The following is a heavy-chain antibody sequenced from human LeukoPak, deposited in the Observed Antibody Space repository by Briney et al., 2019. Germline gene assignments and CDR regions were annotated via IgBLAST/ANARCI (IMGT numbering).Heavy chain of an antibody. D-gene: IGHD6-19*01. CDR3: ARQSRGIAVAGLDY. Sequence: SETLSLTCIVSGGSITSYYWTWIRQPPGKGLEWIGYIYYNGSTNYNPSLKSRVTISVDTSKNQFSLKLNSVTAADTAVYYCARQSRGIAVAGLDYWGQGILVTVSS. CDR2: IYYNGST. J-gene: IGHJ4*02. V-gene: IGHV4-59*08. CDR1: GGSITSYY.